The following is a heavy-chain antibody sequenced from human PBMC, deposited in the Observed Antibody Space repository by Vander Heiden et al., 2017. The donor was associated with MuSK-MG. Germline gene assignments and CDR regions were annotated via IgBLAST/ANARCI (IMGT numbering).Heavy chain of an antibody. J-gene: IGHJ4*02. CDR1: GFTLSSYA. V-gene: IGHV3-23*01. D-gene: IGHD5-18*01. CDR3: AKEVDTAMVTAY. Sequence: EVQLLESGGGLVQPGGSLGLSCAASGFTLSSYAMSWVRQAPGKGLEWVSAISGSGGSTYYADSVKGRFTISRDNSKNPLYLKMNSLRAEDTAVYCCAKEVDTAMVTAYWGEGSLVAVYS. CDR2: ISGSGGST.